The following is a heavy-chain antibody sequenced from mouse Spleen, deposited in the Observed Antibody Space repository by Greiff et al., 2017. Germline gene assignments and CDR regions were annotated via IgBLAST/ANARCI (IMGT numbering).Heavy chain of an antibody. D-gene: IGHD1-1*01. CDR1: GFTFSDYG. CDR2: ISSGSSTI. Sequence: EVKVVESGGGLVKPGGSLKLSCAASGFTFSDYGMHWVRQAPEKGLEWVAYISSGSSTIYYADTVKGRFTISRDNAKNTLFLQMTSLRSEDTAMYYCARPPYYGSPYAMDYWGQGTSVTVSS. V-gene: IGHV5-17*01. CDR3: ARPPYYGSPYAMDY. J-gene: IGHJ4*01.